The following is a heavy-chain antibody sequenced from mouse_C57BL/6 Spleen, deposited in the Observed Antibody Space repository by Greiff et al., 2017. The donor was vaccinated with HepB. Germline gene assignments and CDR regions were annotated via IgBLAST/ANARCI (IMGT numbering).Heavy chain of an antibody. CDR2: ISNGGGST. V-gene: IGHV5-12*01. D-gene: IGHD2-1*01. J-gene: IGHJ4*01. CDR3: ARERIYYGNYVDAMDY. CDR1: GFTFSDYY. Sequence: EVMLVESGGGLVQPGGSLKLSCAASGFTFSDYYMYWVRQTPEKRLEWVAYISNGGGSTYYPDTVKGRFTISRDNAKNTLYLQMSRLKSEDTAMYYCARERIYYGNYVDAMDYWGQGTSVTVSS.